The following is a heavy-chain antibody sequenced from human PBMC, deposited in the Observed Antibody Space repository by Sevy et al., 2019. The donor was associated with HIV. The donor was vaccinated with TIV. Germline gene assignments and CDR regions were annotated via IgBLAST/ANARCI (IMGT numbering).Heavy chain of an antibody. J-gene: IGHJ4*02. D-gene: IGHD2-15*01. V-gene: IGHV7-4-1*02. CDR3: ARVPVVVAAENFDY. Sequence: ASVKVSCKASGYTFTSYAMNWVRQAPGQGLEWMGWINTNTGNPTYAQGFTGRFVFSLDTSVSTAYLQISRLKAEDTAVYYCARVPVVVAAENFDYWGQGTLVTVSS. CDR1: GYTFTSYA. CDR2: INTNTGNP.